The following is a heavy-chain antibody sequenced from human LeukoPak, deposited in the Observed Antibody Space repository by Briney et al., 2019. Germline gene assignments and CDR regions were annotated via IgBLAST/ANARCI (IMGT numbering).Heavy chain of an antibody. Sequence: PGGSLRLSFASPGFTFSNSDMSWVRQAPGKGLEWVSAIGGSGSSTFYADSVKGRFTVSRDNSKNTLYLQMSSLRAEDTAVYYCAKSRLTPHPWGQGTLVTVSS. D-gene: IGHD1-14*01. J-gene: IGHJ5*02. CDR1: GFTFSNSD. V-gene: IGHV3-23*01. CDR3: AKSRLTPHP. CDR2: IGGSGSST.